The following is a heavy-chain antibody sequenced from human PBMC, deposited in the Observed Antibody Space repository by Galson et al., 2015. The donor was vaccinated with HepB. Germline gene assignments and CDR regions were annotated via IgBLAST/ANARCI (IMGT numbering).Heavy chain of an antibody. CDR2: IRYDGSNK. J-gene: IGHJ5*02. V-gene: IGHV3-30*02. CDR1: GFTFSSYG. CDR3: AKDSRITMIVGLNWFDP. D-gene: IGHD3-22*01. Sequence: SLRLSCAASGFTFSSYGMHWVRQAPGKGLEWVAFIRYDGSNKYYADSVKGRFTISRDNSKNTLYLQMNSLRAEDTAVYYCAKDSRITMIVGLNWFDPWGQGTLVTVSS.